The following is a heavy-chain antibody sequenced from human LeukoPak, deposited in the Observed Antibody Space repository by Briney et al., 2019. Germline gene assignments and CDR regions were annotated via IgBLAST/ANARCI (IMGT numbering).Heavy chain of an antibody. V-gene: IGHV4-4*07. CDR1: GGSMSSYC. CDR3: ARGWELAAFDY. D-gene: IGHD1-26*01. J-gene: IGHJ4*02. CDR2: IYTSGST. Sequence: PSETLSLTCTVSGGSMSSYCWSWIRQPAGKGLEWIGRIYTSGSTNYNPSLKSRVTMSVDTSKNQFSLKLSSVTAADTAVYYCARGWELAAFDYWGQGTLVTVSS.